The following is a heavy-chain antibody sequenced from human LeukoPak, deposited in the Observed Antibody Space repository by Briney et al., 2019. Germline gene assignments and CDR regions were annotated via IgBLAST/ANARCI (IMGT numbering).Heavy chain of an antibody. Sequence: GASLRLSCAASGFAFSGSAMHWVRQASGKGLEWGGRIRRKAGSYATAYAASVKGRFTISRDDSKNTAYLQMNSLKTEDTAVYYCARIQGVVILLDAFDIWGQGTMVTVSS. J-gene: IGHJ3*02. V-gene: IGHV3-73*01. CDR3: ARIQGVVILLDAFDI. CDR2: IRRKAGSYAT. CDR1: GFAFSGSA. D-gene: IGHD3-22*01.